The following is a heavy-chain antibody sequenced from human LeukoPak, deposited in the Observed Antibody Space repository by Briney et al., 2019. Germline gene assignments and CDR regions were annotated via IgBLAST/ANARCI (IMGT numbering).Heavy chain of an antibody. CDR1: GFTFSSYD. CDR3: AGGQPADY. V-gene: IGHV3-13*01. D-gene: IGHD3-16*01. Sequence: PGGSLRLSCAASGFTFSSYDMHWVRQATGKGLEWVSAISTAGDTYYPGSVKGRFTISRENAKNSLYLQMNGLRAGDTAVYYCAGGQPADYWGQGTLVTVSS. J-gene: IGHJ4*02. CDR2: ISTAGDT.